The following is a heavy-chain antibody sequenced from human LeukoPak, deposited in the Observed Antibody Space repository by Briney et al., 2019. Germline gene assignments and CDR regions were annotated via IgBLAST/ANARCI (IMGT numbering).Heavy chain of an antibody. J-gene: IGHJ4*02. D-gene: IGHD2-8*01. Sequence: SETLSLTCTVSRGSVSSSTYYWSWVRQPPGKGLEWIANIYYTGSTYYNPSLKSRVTISLDMSKNEFFLTMTSVTAADTAVYFCTAEKNGSPHYWGQGTQVTVSS. CDR2: IYYTGST. CDR3: TAEKNGSPHY. V-gene: IGHV4-39*07. CDR1: RGSVSSSTYY.